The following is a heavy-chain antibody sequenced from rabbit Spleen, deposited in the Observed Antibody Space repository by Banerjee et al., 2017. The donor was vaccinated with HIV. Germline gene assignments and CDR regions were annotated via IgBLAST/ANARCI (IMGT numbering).Heavy chain of an antibody. D-gene: IGHD4-1*01. J-gene: IGHJ4*01. V-gene: IGHV1S40*01. CDR3: ARDLAGAIGWNFYL. Sequence: QELVESGGGLVQPGESLKLSCKASGIDFSSYGISWVRQAPGKGLEWIACINAATGKPVYATWAKGRFTISRTSSTTVTLQMTSLTAADTATYFCARDLAGAIGWNFYLWGQGTLVTVS. CDR1: GIDFSSYG. CDR2: INAATGKP.